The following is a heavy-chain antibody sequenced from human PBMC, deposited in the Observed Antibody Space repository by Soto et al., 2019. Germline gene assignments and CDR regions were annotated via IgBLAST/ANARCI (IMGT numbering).Heavy chain of an antibody. D-gene: IGHD3-3*01. Sequence: ASVKVSCKASGGTFSSYAISWVRQAPGQGLEWMGGIIPIFGTANYAQKFQGRVTITADESTSTAYMELCSLRSEDTAVYYCADFSGYGMDVWGQGTTVTVSS. CDR1: GGTFSSYA. CDR3: ADFSGYGMDV. J-gene: IGHJ6*02. CDR2: IIPIFGTA. V-gene: IGHV1-69*13.